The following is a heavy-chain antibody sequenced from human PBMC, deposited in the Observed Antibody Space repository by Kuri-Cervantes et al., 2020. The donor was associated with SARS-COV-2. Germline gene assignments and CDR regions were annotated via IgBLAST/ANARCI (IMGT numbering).Heavy chain of an antibody. CDR2: IVVGSGNT. Sequence: SVKVSCKASGFTFTSSTMQCVRQARGQRLGWIGWIVVGSGNTNYAQKFQERVTITRDMSTNTVNMELSSLRSEDTAVYYCARGHIVVVPAAILLGGMDVWGQGTTVTVSS. CDR3: ARGHIVVVPAAILLGGMDV. D-gene: IGHD2-2*01. V-gene: IGHV1-58*02. CDR1: GFTFTSST. J-gene: IGHJ6*02.